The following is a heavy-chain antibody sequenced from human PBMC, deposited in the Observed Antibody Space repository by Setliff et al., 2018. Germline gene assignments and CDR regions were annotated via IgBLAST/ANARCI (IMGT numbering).Heavy chain of an antibody. Sequence: SETLSLTCNVSGVSISSYYWSWIRQPPGKGLESIGYIQKSGSTNYNPSLKSRVTISVDTSKNQFSLNLSSLTAADTAVYFCARDNPIVGATDYWGQGILVTVSS. CDR2: IQKSGST. J-gene: IGHJ4*02. D-gene: IGHD1-26*01. CDR1: GVSISSYY. V-gene: IGHV4-4*08. CDR3: ARDNPIVGATDY.